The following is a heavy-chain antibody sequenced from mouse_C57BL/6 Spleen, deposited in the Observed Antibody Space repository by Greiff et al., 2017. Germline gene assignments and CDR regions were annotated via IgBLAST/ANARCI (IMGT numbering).Heavy chain of an antibody. CDR3: ARHEEDPYYSNLYAMDY. CDR2: FYPGSGSI. J-gene: IGHJ4*01. CDR1: GYTFTEYT. D-gene: IGHD2-5*01. V-gene: IGHV1-62-2*01. Sequence: QVQLQQSGAELVKPGASVKLSCKASGYTFTEYTIHWVKQRSGQGLEWIGWFYPGSGSIKYNEKFKDKATLTADKSSSTVYMELSRLTSEDSAVYFCARHEEDPYYSNLYAMDYWGQGTSVTVSS.